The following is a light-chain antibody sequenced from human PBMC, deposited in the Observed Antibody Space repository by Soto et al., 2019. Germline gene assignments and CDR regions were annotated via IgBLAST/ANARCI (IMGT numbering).Light chain of an antibody. CDR3: QKYNRALT. Sequence: DIQMTQSPSSLSASVGDRVTITCRASQGISNYLAWYQQKPGKVPKLLIYAASTLQSGVPSRFSGSGSGTDFTLTISSLQPEDVATYYCQKYNRALTFGQGTRLEIK. CDR2: AAS. CDR1: QGISNY. J-gene: IGKJ5*01. V-gene: IGKV1-27*01.